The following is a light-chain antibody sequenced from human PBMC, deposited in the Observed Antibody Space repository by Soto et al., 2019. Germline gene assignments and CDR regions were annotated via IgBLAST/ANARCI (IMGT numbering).Light chain of an antibody. CDR2: AAS. J-gene: IGKJ2*01. CDR3: QQYGTSPYT. V-gene: IGKV3-20*01. Sequence: EIVLTQSPDTLSLSPGERATLSCRASQSVSKMFLAWYQQKPGQAPRLLIYAASSRATGIPDRFSGSGSGTDFTLTISRLEPEDFAVYYCQQYGTSPYTFGQGTKLEIK. CDR1: QSVSKMF.